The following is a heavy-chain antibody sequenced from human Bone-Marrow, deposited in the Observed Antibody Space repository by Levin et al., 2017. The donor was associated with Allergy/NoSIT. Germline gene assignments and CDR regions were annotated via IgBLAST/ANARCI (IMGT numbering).Heavy chain of an antibody. CDR2: IYHSGSS. D-gene: IGHD1-1*01. CDR3: ARQQQLESNGVDV. J-gene: IGHJ6*02. CDR1: GSSISGYY. V-gene: IGHV4-59*08. Sequence: SETLSLTCTVSGSSISGYYWTWVRQPPGKGLEWIGYIYHSGSSNYNPSLMSRATISVDTSKKQFSLRLSSVIAAYTGVYYCARQQQLESNGVDVWGQGTTVTVSS.